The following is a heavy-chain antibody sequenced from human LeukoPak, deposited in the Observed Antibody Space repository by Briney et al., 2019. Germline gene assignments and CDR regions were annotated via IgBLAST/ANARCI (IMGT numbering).Heavy chain of an antibody. V-gene: IGHV3-21*01. Sequence: GGSLRLSCAASGFTFSSYSMNWVRQAPGKGLEWVSSISSSSTYINYADSVKGRFTISRDNAKNSLYLQMNSLRAEDTAVYYCARGSSGYSYGHDYWGQGTLVTVSS. CDR3: ARGSSGYSYGHDY. D-gene: IGHD3-22*01. J-gene: IGHJ4*02. CDR1: GFTFSSYS. CDR2: ISSSSTYI.